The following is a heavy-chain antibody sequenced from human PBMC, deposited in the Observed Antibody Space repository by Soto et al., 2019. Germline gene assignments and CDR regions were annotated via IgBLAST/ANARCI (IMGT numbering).Heavy chain of an antibody. CDR2: IYNSGST. Sequence: SETLSLTCTVSGGSISTYYWSWIRQAPGKGLEWIGNIYNSGSTNYNPSLESRVTISIDTSKNQFSLNLRSVTAADTAVYYCATSGGSSRYRWFGPWGQGTLVTVSS. CDR3: ATSGGSSRYRWFGP. D-gene: IGHD6-25*01. V-gene: IGHV4-59*01. CDR1: GGSISTYY. J-gene: IGHJ5*02.